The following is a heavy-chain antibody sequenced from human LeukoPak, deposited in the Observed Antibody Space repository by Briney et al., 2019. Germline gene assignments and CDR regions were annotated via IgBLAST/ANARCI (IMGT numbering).Heavy chain of an antibody. J-gene: IGHJ4*02. CDR2: IYYSGST. CDR1: GGSISSYY. Sequence: PSETLSLTCTVSGGSISSYYWSWIRQPPGKGLEWIGYIYYSGSTNYNPSLKSRVTISVDTSKNQFSLKLSSVTAADTAVYYCARGEWSSSWYKDWGQGTLVTVSS. V-gene: IGHV4-59*01. D-gene: IGHD6-13*01. CDR3: ARGEWSSSWYKD.